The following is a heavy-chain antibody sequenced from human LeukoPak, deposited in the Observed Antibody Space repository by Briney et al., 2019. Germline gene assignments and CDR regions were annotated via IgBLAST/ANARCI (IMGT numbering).Heavy chain of an antibody. V-gene: IGHV3-74*01. J-gene: IGHJ3*02. CDR2: INTDGSSA. CDR3: AKNYYGSGSYYNAGAFDI. CDR1: GFTFSSYW. D-gene: IGHD3-10*01. Sequence: GGSLRLSCAASGFTFSSYWMHWVRQAPGKGLVWVSRINTDGSSASYADSVKGRFTISRDNAKNTLYLQMNSLRAEDTAVYYCAKNYYGSGSYYNAGAFDIWGQGTMVTVSS.